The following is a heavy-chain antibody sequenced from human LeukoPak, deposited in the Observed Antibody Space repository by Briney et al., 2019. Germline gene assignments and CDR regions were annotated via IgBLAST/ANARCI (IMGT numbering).Heavy chain of an antibody. Sequence: SETLSLTCAVYGGSFSGYYWSWIRQPPGKGLEWIGEINHSGSTNYNPSLKSRVTISVDTSKNQFSLKLSSVTAADTAVYYCARGRLAARFFDYRGQGTLVTVSS. D-gene: IGHD6-6*01. CDR3: ARGRLAARFFDY. CDR2: INHSGST. V-gene: IGHV4-34*01. CDR1: GGSFSGYY. J-gene: IGHJ4*02.